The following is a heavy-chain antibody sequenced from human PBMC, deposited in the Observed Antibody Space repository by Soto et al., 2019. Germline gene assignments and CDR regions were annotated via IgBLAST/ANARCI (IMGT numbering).Heavy chain of an antibody. D-gene: IGHD3-9*01. J-gene: IGHJ6*02. V-gene: IGHV3-23*01. CDR1: GFTFSSYA. CDR2: ISGSGGST. Sequence: TGGSLRLSCAASGFTFSSYAMSWVRQAPGKGLEWVSAISGSGGSTYYADSVKGRFTISRDNSKNTLYLQMNSLRAEDTAVYYCAKDPVLRYFDWPTARGYYGMDVWGQGTTVTVSS. CDR3: AKDPVLRYFDWPTARGYYGMDV.